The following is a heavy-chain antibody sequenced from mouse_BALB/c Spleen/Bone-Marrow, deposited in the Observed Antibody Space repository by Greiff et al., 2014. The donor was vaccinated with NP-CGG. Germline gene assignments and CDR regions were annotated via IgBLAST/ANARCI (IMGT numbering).Heavy chain of an antibody. CDR1: GYTFTSYV. Sequence: HLVESGPELVKPGASVKMSCRASGYTFTSYVMHWVKQKPGQGLEWIEYINPYNDGTKYNEKFKGKATLTSDKSSSTAYMELSSLTSEDSAVYYCARRGFDEGYYAMDYWGQGTSVTVSS. J-gene: IGHJ4*01. CDR3: ARRGFDEGYYAMDY. CDR2: INPYNDGT. V-gene: IGHV1-14*01.